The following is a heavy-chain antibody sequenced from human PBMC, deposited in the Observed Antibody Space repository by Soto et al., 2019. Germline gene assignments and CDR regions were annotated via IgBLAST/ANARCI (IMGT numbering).Heavy chain of an antibody. CDR1: GFTFSSYW. Sequence: EVQLVESGGDLVQPGGSLRLSCAASGFTFSSYWMHWVRQVPGKGLVWVSRINNDGSGTRYADSVKGRFTISRDNAKNTLNLQMNSLRADDTAVYYCVRTPYYYGMDVWGQGTTVTVS. J-gene: IGHJ6*02. CDR3: VRTPYYYGMDV. CDR2: INNDGSGT. D-gene: IGHD2-15*01. V-gene: IGHV3-74*01.